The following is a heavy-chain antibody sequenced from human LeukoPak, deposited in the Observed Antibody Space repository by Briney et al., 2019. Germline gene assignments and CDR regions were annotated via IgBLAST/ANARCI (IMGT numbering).Heavy chain of an antibody. CDR1: GFNFGDYA. CDR3: TTDYYGSGSYPYYFDY. V-gene: IGHV3-49*04. Sequence: GGSLRLSCRGSGFNFGDYAMTWVRQAPGKGLEWVGFIRSKAYGGTTEYAASVKGRFTISRDDSKSIAYLQMNSLKTEDTAVYYCTTDYYGSGSYPYYFDYWGQGTLVTVSS. CDR2: IRSKAYGGTT. J-gene: IGHJ4*02. D-gene: IGHD3-10*01.